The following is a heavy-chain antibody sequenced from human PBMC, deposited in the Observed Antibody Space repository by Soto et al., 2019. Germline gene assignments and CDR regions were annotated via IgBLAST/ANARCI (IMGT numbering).Heavy chain of an antibody. CDR3: VPGSSGGVGEDR. J-gene: IGHJ5*02. Sequence: GGSLRLSCVASGFTFAGHAMTWVRQAPGKGLEWVSTISESGATTYYADSVKGRFTISRDNSKNTLFLQLSSLRVEDTALYYCVPGSSGGVGEDRWGQGTLVTVSS. CDR2: ISESGATT. CDR1: GFTFAGHA. D-gene: IGHD1-26*01. V-gene: IGHV3-23*01.